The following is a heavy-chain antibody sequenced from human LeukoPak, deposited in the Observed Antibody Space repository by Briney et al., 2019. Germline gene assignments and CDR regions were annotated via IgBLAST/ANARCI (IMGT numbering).Heavy chain of an antibody. CDR2: ISDTITYT. Sequence: GSLRLSCAASGFTFSDYYMSWLRQTPGKGLEWVSYISDTITYTNYADSVKGRFTISRDNAKNSLYLQMNSLRAEDTAIYYCARVINWFDPWGQGTLVTVSS. CDR1: GFTFSDYY. V-gene: IGHV3-11*06. CDR3: ARVINWFDP. J-gene: IGHJ5*02. D-gene: IGHD2-21*01.